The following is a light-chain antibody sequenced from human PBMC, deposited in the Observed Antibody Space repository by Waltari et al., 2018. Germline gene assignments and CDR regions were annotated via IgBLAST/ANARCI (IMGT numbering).Light chain of an antibody. CDR3: QQYGSSVLYT. Sequence: VLTLSPSPLSLSPGESAPLSCRASQSLTKRYVAWYQQKPGQAPRLLIYGASSRAAGIPDRFSGSGSGTDFTLTISRLEPEDFAVYYCQQYGSSVLYTFGQGTKLEIK. CDR1: QSLTKRY. CDR2: GAS. J-gene: IGKJ2*01. V-gene: IGKV3-20*01.